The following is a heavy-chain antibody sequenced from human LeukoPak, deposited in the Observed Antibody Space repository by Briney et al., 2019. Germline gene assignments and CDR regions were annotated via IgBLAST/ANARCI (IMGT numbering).Heavy chain of an antibody. CDR3: TRVPELPDY. V-gene: IGHV1-18*01. CDR1: GYTFTNYG. Sequence: VASVKVSCTASGYTFTNYGINWVRQAPGQGLEWMGWINGYNGNTNYSQKFQGRVTMTTDTSTTTAYMELRSLRSDDTAVYYCTRVPELPDYWGQGTLVTVSS. D-gene: IGHD2-15*01. J-gene: IGHJ4*02. CDR2: INGYNGNT.